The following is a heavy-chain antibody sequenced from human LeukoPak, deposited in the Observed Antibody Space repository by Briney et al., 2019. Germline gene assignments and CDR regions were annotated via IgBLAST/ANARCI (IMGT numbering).Heavy chain of an antibody. J-gene: IGHJ4*02. D-gene: IGHD3-22*01. CDR3: ARPWGPYYYDSSGYQYY. CDR1: GGTFSSYA. CDR2: IIPILGIA. V-gene: IGHV1-69*04. Sequence: SVKVSCKASGGTFSSYAISWVRQAPGQGLEWMGRIIPILGIANYAQKFQGRVTITADKSTSTAYMELSSLRSEDTAVYYCARPWGPYYYDSSGYQYYWGQGTLVTVSS.